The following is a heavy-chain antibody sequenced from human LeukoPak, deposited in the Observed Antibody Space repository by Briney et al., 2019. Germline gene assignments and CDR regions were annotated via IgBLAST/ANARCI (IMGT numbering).Heavy chain of an antibody. V-gene: IGHV4-34*01. Sequence: PSETLSLTCAVYGVSFSGYYWSWIRQPPGKGLEWIGEINHSGSTNYNPSLKSRVTMSVDTSKNQFSLKLSSVTAADTAVYYCARGNVLLWFGELSQREYFDYWGQGTLVTVSS. CDR3: ARGNVLLWFGELSQREYFDY. D-gene: IGHD3-10*01. CDR2: INHSGST. CDR1: GVSFSGYY. J-gene: IGHJ4*02.